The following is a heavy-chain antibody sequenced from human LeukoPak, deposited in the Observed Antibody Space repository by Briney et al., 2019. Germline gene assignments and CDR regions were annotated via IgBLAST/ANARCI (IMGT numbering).Heavy chain of an antibody. J-gene: IGHJ3*02. D-gene: IGHD1-26*01. V-gene: IGHV4-39*01. Sequence: SETLSLTCTVSGGSISSSSYYWGWIRQPPGKGLEWIGSIYYSGSTYYNPSLKSRVTISVDTSKNQFSLKLTSVTAADTAVYYCARDTWDSSAFDIWGQGTMVTVSS. CDR1: GGSISSSSYY. CDR2: IYYSGST. CDR3: ARDTWDSSAFDI.